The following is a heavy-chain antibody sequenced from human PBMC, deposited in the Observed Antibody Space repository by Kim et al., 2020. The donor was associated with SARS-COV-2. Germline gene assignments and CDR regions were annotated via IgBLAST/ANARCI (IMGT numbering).Heavy chain of an antibody. Sequence: AHPMKGQLPMPRDNSKSTLYLQMNSLRAEDTTVYYCARDRYSGSHPLDYWGQGTLVTVSS. J-gene: IGHJ4*02. V-gene: IGHV3-33*01. CDR3: ARDRYSGSHPLDY. D-gene: IGHD1-26*01.